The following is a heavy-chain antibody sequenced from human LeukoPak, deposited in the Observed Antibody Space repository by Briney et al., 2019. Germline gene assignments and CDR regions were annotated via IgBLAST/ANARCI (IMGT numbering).Heavy chain of an antibody. Sequence: GGSLRLSCAASGFTFSSYWMSWVRQAPGKGLEWVSSISGSGGNTYYADSVEGRFTISRDNSKNTLYLQMNSLRAEDTALYYCARGRGGDYVPSRFDYWGQGTLVTVSS. J-gene: IGHJ4*02. CDR3: ARGRGGDYVPSRFDY. V-gene: IGHV3-23*01. CDR1: GFTFSSYW. CDR2: ISGSGGNT. D-gene: IGHD4-17*01.